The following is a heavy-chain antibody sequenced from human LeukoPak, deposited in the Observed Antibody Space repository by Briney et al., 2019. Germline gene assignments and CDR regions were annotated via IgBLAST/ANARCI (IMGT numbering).Heavy chain of an antibody. CDR1: GGSISSGGYY. D-gene: IGHD2-2*01. J-gene: IGHJ3*02. CDR2: IYYSGST. V-gene: IGHV4-31*03. CDR3: ARVVVVPLAAFDI. Sequence: SETLSLTCTVSGGSISSGGYYWSWIRQHPGKGLGWIGYIYYSGSTYYNPSLKSRVTISVDTSKNQFSLKLSSVSAADTAVYYCARVVVVPLAAFDIWGQGTMVTVSS.